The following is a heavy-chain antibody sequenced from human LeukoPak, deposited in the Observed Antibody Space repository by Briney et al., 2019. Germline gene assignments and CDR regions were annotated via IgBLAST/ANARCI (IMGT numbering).Heavy chain of an antibody. CDR3: ARANDFWSGYFDY. Sequence: SETLSLTCAVYGGSFSGYYWSWIRQPPGKGLEWIGEINHSGSTNYNPSLKSRVTISVDTSKNQFSLKLSSVTAADTAVYYCARANDFWSGYFDYWGQGTLVTVSS. J-gene: IGHJ4*02. CDR1: GGSFSGYY. D-gene: IGHD3-3*01. V-gene: IGHV4-34*01. CDR2: INHSGST.